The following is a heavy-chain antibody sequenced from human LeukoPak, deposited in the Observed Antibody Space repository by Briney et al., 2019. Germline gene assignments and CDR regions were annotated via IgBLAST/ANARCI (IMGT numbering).Heavy chain of an antibody. D-gene: IGHD3-22*01. V-gene: IGHV5-51*01. CDR1: GYRFTTDY. J-gene: IGHJ3*02. Sequence: GESLKISCKASGYRFTTDYIGWVRQMPGKGLEWMGIIYPDDSETNYSPSFQGQVSMSVDKSITTAYLQRSSLKASDTAIYYCARQAYGSHFDAFDIWGQGTMVTVFS. CDR3: ARQAYGSHFDAFDI. CDR2: IYPDDSET.